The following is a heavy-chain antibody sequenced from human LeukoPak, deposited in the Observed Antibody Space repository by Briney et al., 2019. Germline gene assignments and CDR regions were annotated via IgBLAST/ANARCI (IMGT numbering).Heavy chain of an antibody. CDR1: GFTFSSYW. CDR2: IKQDGSEK. D-gene: IGHD3-3*01. Sequence: QPGGSLRLSCAASGFTFSSYWMSWVRQAPGKGLEWVAYIKQDGSEKYYVDSVKGRFTISRDNAKNSLYLQMNSLRAEDTAVYYCARLRVPYYDFCSGYYNSPYYFDYWGQGTLVTVSS. CDR3: ARLRVPYYDFCSGYYNSPYYFDY. J-gene: IGHJ4*02. V-gene: IGHV3-7*01.